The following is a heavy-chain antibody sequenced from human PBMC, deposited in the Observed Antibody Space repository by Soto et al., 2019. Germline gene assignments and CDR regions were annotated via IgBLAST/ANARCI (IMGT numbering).Heavy chain of an antibody. J-gene: IGHJ3*01. CDR2: VYYSGNT. V-gene: IGHV4-59*01. CDR3: ARLSAYYYVYAFDL. Sequence: SETLSLTCTVSGGSISSYYWSWIRQPPGKGLEWIGYVYYSGNTIYNPSLKSRVTISVDTSKNQFSLRLTSVTAADTAVYYCARLSAYYYVYAFDLWGQGXMVTVSS. D-gene: IGHD3-22*01. CDR1: GGSISSYY.